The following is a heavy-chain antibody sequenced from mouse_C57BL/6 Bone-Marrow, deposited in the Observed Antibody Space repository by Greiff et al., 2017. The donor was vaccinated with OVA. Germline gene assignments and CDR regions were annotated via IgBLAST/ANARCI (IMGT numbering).Heavy chain of an antibody. CDR1: GYTFTSYW. CDR3: ARERYAMDY. J-gene: IGHJ4*01. V-gene: IGHV1-69*01. CDR2: IDPSDSYT. Sequence: VQLQQPGAELVMPGASVKLSCKASGYTFTSYWMHWVKQRPGQGLEWIGEIDPSDSYTNSNQKFKGKSTLSGAESSSTAYMQLSSLTSEDSAVYYCARERYAMDYWGQGTSVTVSS.